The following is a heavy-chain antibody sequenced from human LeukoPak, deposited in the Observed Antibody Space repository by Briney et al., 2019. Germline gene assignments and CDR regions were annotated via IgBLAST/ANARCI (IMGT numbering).Heavy chain of an antibody. CDR3: ARDGGMGIAATGVDY. J-gene: IGHJ4*02. CDR1: GGSISSYY. D-gene: IGHD6-13*01. V-gene: IGHV4-4*07. Sequence: SETLSLTCTVSGGSISSYYWSWIRQPAGKGLEWIGRIYTSGSTNYNPSLKSRVTISVDKSKNQFSLKLSSVTAADTAVYYCARDGGMGIAATGVDYWGQETLVTVSS. CDR2: IYTSGST.